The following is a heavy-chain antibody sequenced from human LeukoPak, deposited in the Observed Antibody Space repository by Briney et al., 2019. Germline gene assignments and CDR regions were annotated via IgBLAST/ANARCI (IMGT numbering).Heavy chain of an antibody. V-gene: IGHV4-59*08. CDR3: ARQTRKDIVVVPAPDY. CDR2: IYYSGST. J-gene: IGHJ4*02. D-gene: IGHD2-2*01. CDR1: GGSISSYY. Sequence: PETLSLTCTVSGGSISSYYWSWIRQPPGKGLEWIGYIYYSGSTNYNPSLKSRVTISVDTSKNQFSLKLSSVTAADTAVYYCARQTRKDIVVVPAPDYWGQGTLVTVSS.